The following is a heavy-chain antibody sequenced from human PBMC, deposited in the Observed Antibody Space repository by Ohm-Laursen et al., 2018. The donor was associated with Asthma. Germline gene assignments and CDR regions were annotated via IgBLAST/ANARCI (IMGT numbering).Heavy chain of an antibody. D-gene: IGHD6-19*01. CDR3: ARDLQHSSGWYWEFGY. J-gene: IGHJ4*02. Sequence: LSCAASGFTFSSYGMHWVRQAPGKGLEWVAVIWYDGSNKYYTDSVKGRFTISRDNSKNTLYLQMNSLRAEDTAVYYCARDLQHSSGWYWEFGYWGQGTLVTVSS. CDR1: GFTFSSYG. CDR2: IWYDGSNK. V-gene: IGHV3-33*01.